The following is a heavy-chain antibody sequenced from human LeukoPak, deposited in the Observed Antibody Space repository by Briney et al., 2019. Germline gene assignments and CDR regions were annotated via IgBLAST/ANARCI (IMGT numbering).Heavy chain of an antibody. CDR2: INPNSGGT. Sequence: GASVKVSCKASGDSFTGYYMHWVRQAPGQGLEWMGWINPNSGGTNYVQKFQGRVTMTGDTSISTAYMELSRLRSDDTAVYYRARGQPWWDSGYDGDKFDYWGQGTLVTVSS. CDR1: GDSFTGYY. J-gene: IGHJ4*02. CDR3: ARGQPWWDSGYDGDKFDY. V-gene: IGHV1-2*02. D-gene: IGHD5-12*01.